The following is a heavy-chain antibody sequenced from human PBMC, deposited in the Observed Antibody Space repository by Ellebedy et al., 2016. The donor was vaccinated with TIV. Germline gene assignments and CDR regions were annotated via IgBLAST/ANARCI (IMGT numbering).Heavy chain of an antibody. Sequence: GESLKISXKGSGYSFTSYWIGWVRQMPGKGLEWMGIIYPGDSDTRYSPSFQDQVTISADKSISTAYLQWSSLKASDTAMYYCARQPKRYSSGWYGETYYYYYGMDVWGQGTTVTVSS. CDR3: ARQPKRYSSGWYGETYYYYYGMDV. V-gene: IGHV5-51*01. J-gene: IGHJ6*02. CDR1: GYSFTSYW. D-gene: IGHD6-19*01. CDR2: IYPGDSDT.